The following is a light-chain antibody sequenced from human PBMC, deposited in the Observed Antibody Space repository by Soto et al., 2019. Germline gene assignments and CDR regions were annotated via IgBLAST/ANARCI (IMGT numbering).Light chain of an antibody. J-gene: IGKJ2*01. CDR3: QQYGSSPLYT. CDR1: QSINSAY. CDR2: GAS. V-gene: IGKV3-20*01. Sequence: EVVLTQSPGTLSLSPGEGATLSCRASQSINSAYLAWYQQKPGQAPRLLIYGASSRATGIPDRFSGSGSGTDFTLTISSLEPEYCAVYYWQQYGSSPLYTFGQGTKLEIK.